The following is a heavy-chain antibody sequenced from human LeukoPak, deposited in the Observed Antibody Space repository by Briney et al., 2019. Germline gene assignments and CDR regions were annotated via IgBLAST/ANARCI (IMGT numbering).Heavy chain of an antibody. V-gene: IGHV4-59*01. CDR2: IYYSGST. D-gene: IGHD2-2*01. CDR1: GGSISSYY. Sequence: SETLSLTCTVSGGSISSYYWGWIRQPPGKGLEWIGYIYYSGSTNYNPSLKSRVTISVDTSKNQFSLKLSSVTAADTAVYYCARCYCSSTSCPIDYWGQGTLVTVSS. J-gene: IGHJ4*02. CDR3: ARCYCSSTSCPIDY.